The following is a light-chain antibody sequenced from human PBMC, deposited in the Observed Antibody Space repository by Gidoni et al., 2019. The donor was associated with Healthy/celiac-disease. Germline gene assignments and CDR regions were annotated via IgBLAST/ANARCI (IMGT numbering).Light chain of an antibody. J-gene: IGKJ1*01. Sequence: DLQMTQSPSSLSASVGDRVTITCRASQCISNYLAWYQQKPGKVPKLLIYSASTLQSGVPSRFRGSGSVTDFTLTISSLQPEDVATYYCQKYNSAPWTFGQGTKVEIK. CDR2: SAS. CDR1: QCISNY. CDR3: QKYNSAPWT. V-gene: IGKV1-27*01.